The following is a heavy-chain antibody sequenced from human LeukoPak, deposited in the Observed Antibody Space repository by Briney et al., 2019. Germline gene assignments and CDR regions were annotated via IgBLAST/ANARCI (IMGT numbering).Heavy chain of an antibody. CDR2: FDPEDGET. V-gene: IGHV1-24*01. CDR1: GYTLTELS. Sequence: EASVKVSCKVSGYTLTELSMHWARQALGKGLEWMGGFDPEDGETIYAQKFQGRVTMTEDTSTDTAYMELSSLRSEDTAVYYCATPSNYDAFDIWGQGTMVTVSS. D-gene: IGHD4-11*01. J-gene: IGHJ3*02. CDR3: ATPSNYDAFDI.